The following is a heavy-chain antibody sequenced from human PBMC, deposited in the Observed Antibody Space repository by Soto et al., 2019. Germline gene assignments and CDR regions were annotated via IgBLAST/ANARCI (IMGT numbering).Heavy chain of an antibody. CDR1: GGSISSSRYY. D-gene: IGHD3-3*01. J-gene: IGHJ4*02. CDR3: ASHWSGYLDLELDY. V-gene: IGHV4-39*01. Sequence: SETLSLTCTVSGGSISSSRYYWGWIRQPPGKGLEWIGSIYYSGSTYYNPSLKSRVTISVDTSKNQFSLKLSSVTAADTAVYYCASHWSGYLDLELDYWGQGTLVTVSS. CDR2: IYYSGST.